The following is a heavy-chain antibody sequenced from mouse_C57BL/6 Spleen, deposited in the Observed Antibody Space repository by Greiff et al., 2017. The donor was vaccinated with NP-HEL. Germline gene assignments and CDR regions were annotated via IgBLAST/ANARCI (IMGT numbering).Heavy chain of an antibody. CDR3: ARGTTVDWYFDV. CDR2: ISDGGSYT. D-gene: IGHD1-1*01. CDR1: GFTFSSYA. Sequence: EVQVVESGGGLVKPGGSLKLSCAASGFTFSSYAMSWVRQTPEKRLEWVATISDGGSYTYYPDNVKGRFTISRDNAKNNLYLQMSHLKSEDTAMYYCARGTTVDWYFDVWGTGTTVTVSS. J-gene: IGHJ1*03. V-gene: IGHV5-4*01.